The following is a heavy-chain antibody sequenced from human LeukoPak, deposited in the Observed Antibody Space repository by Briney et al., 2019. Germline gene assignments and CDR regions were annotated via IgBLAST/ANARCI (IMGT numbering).Heavy chain of an antibody. D-gene: IGHD1-26*01. V-gene: IGHV5-51*01. CDR3: ARSIGWELERGFDY. Sequence: GESLKISWKGSGYSFTSYLNGWGRQMPGKGLELVGIIYPGDSDIRYSPSFQGQVTSSADKSIRTAYLQWSSLKASDSAMYYCARSIGWELERGFDYWGQGTLVTVSS. CDR2: IYPGDSDI. CDR1: GYSFTSYL. J-gene: IGHJ4*02.